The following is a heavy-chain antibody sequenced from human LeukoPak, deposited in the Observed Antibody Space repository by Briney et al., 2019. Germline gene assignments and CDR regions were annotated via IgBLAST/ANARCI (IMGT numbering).Heavy chain of an antibody. CDR3: AKDQHVLRFLEWLAPSHYFDY. CDR2: ISYDGSNK. D-gene: IGHD3-3*01. CDR1: GFTFSSYA. Sequence: GGSLRLSCAASGFTFSSYAMHWVRQAPGKGLEWVAVISYDGSNKYYADSVKGRFTISRDNSKNTLYLQMNSLRAEDTAVYYCAKDQHVLRFLEWLAPSHYFDYWGQGTLVTVSS. J-gene: IGHJ4*02. V-gene: IGHV3-30-3*01.